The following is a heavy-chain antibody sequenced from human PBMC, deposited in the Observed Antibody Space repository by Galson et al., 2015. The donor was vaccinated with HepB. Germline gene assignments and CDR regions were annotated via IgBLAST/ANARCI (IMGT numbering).Heavy chain of an antibody. CDR1: GFTLSNYW. J-gene: IGHJ6*02. CDR3: AREGGYDFLSAYGMDV. V-gene: IGHV3-74*01. CDR2: INSGGSNT. Sequence: SLRLSCAASGFTLSNYWMHWVRQAPGKGLVWVSRINSGGSNTSYADSVKGRFTISRDNAKNTLYLQMNSLRVEDTAVYYCAREGGYDFLSAYGMDVWGQGTTVTVSS. D-gene: IGHD3-3*01.